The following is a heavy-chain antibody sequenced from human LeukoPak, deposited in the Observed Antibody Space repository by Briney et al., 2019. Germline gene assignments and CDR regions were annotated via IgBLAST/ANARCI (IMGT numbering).Heavy chain of an antibody. Sequence: PSETLSLTCTVSGGSISSYYWSWLRQPAGKGLEWIGRIYTSGSTNYNPSLKSRVTMSVDTSKNQFSLKLSSVTAADTAVYYCARVGCSSTSCPFDYWGRGTLVTVSS. V-gene: IGHV4-4*07. CDR3: ARVGCSSTSCPFDY. J-gene: IGHJ4*02. CDR1: GGSISSYY. CDR2: IYTSGST. D-gene: IGHD2-2*01.